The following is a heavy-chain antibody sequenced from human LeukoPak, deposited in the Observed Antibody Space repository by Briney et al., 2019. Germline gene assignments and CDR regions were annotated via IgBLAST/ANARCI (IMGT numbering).Heavy chain of an antibody. CDR3: ARAYYYDSSGYMYYFDY. D-gene: IGHD3-22*01. CDR1: GGTFSSYA. J-gene: IGHJ4*02. Sequence: ASVKVSCKASGGTFSSYAISWVRQAPGQGLEWMGRIIPILGIANYAQKFRGRVTITADKSTSTAYMELSSLRSEDTAVYYCARAYYYDSSGYMYYFDYWGQGTLVTVSS. V-gene: IGHV1-69*04. CDR2: IIPILGIA.